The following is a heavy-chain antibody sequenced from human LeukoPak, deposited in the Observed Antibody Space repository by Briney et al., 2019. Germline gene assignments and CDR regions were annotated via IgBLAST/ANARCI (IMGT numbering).Heavy chain of an antibody. D-gene: IGHD6-19*01. CDR2: ISPYNGNT. CDR1: GYTFTSYG. J-gene: IGHJ5*02. Sequence: ASVKVSCKASGYTFTSYGISWVRQVPGQGLEWMGWISPYNGNTNYAQKFQDRVTMTTDTSTSTAYMELRSLRSDDTAVYYCARDHAGPYSSGWYIGYNWFDPWGQGTLVTVSS. V-gene: IGHV1-18*01. CDR3: ARDHAGPYSSGWYIGYNWFDP.